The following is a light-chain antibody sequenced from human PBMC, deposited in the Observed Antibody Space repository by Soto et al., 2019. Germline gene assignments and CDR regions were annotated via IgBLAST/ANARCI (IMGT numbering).Light chain of an antibody. CDR1: SSDVGGYNY. CDR3: SSYAGSNNYV. J-gene: IGLJ1*01. CDR2: EVN. Sequence: QSALTQPPSASGSPGQSVAISCTGTSSDVGGYNYVSWYQLHPGKAPKLMIYEVNLRPSGVPDRFSGSKSGNTASLTVSGLRVEDEADYYCSSYAGSNNYVFGTGTKVTVL. V-gene: IGLV2-8*01.